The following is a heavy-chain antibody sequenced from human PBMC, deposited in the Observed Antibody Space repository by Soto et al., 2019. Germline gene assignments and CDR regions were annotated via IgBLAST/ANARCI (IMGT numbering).Heavy chain of an antibody. V-gene: IGHV1-18*04. CDR2: ITPYNGNA. CDR3: ARARMYSGAYHDY. D-gene: IGHD1-26*01. CDR1: GYTFSNFG. Sequence: ASVKVSCKASGYTFSNFGINWVRQAPGQGLEWMGWITPYNGNANYAQKYQDRLTVTTDTSTNTAYLELRSLRSDDTAVYSCARARMYSGAYHDYWGQGTLVTSPQ. J-gene: IGHJ4*02.